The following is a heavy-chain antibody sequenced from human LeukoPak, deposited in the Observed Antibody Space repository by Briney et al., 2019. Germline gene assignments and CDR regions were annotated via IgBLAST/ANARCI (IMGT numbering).Heavy chain of an antibody. CDR3: ARVSLVVIHYYGMDV. Sequence: KTSETLSLTCAVYGGSFSGYYWSWICQPPGKGLEWIGEINHSGSTNYNPSLKSRVTISVDTSKNQFSLKLSSVTAADTAVYYCARVSLVVIHYYGMDVWGQGTTVTVSS. CDR1: GGSFSGYY. V-gene: IGHV4-34*01. J-gene: IGHJ6*02. CDR2: INHSGST. D-gene: IGHD3-22*01.